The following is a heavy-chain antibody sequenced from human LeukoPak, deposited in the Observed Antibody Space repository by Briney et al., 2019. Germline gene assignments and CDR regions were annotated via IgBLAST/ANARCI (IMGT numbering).Heavy chain of an antibody. V-gene: IGHV3-66*01. CDR2: IYSGGNT. CDR1: GFTVSSNY. D-gene: IGHD3-3*01. CDR3: ARGIGSQLRSGWFDP. J-gene: IGHJ5*02. Sequence: GGSLRLSCAASGFTVSSNYMSWVRQAPGKGLEWVSVIYSGGNTYYADSVEGRFTISRDNSKNTLYLQMNSLRAEDTAAYYCARGIGSQLRSGWFDPWGQGTLVTVSS.